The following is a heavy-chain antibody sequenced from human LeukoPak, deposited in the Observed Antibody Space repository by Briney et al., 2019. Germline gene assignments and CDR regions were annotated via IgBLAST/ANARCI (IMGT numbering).Heavy chain of an antibody. CDR2: IYHSGST. CDR1: GYSISSGYY. D-gene: IGHD6-13*01. V-gene: IGHV4-38-2*02. Sequence: SETLSLTCTVSGYSISSGYYWGWIRQPPGKGLEWIGSIYHSGSTFYNPSLKSRVTISVDTPKNQFSLKLSSVTAADTAVYYCARVYYSNSYDYWYFDLWGRGTLVTVSS. J-gene: IGHJ2*01. CDR3: ARVYYSNSYDYWYFDL.